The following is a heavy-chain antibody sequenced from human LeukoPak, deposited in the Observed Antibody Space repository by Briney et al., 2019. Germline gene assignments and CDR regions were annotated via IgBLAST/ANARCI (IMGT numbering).Heavy chain of an antibody. CDR1: GFPFNTYV. D-gene: IGHD6-6*01. V-gene: IGHV3-30*18. J-gene: IGHJ6*02. Sequence: PGGSLRLSCAASGFPFNTYVMHWVRQAPGKGLEWVALTSYDGGNKFYADSVRGRFTISRDNSKNTLFLQMNSLRAEDTAVYYCAKGQLVDYGMDVWGQGTTVTVSS. CDR3: AKGQLVDYGMDV. CDR2: TSYDGGNK.